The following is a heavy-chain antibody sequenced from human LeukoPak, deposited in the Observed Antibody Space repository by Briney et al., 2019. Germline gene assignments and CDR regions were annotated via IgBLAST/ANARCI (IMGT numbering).Heavy chain of an antibody. CDR3: ARSRPTGGWHVAFVDY. D-gene: IGHD1-14*01. CDR2: INHSAST. J-gene: IGHJ4*02. V-gene: IGHV4-34*01. Sequence: SETLSLTCAVYGDFFSVYYWSCIPHPPGKGLECIRDINHSASTNYNPSLKSRVTISVDTPKTQFSLKLSSVTAADTAVYHCARSRPTGGWHVAFVDYWGQGTLVTVSS. CDR1: GDFFSVYY.